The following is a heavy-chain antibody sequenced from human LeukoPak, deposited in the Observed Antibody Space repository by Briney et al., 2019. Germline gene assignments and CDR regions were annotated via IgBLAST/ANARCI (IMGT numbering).Heavy chain of an antibody. CDR3: ARDLSRGYCSGGSCYLDY. D-gene: IGHD2-15*01. V-gene: IGHV4-61*02. CDR2: IYTSGST. J-gene: IGHJ4*02. Sequence: SQTLSLTCTVSGGSISSGSYYWSWIRQPTGKGLEWIGRIYTSGSTNYNPSLKSRVTISVDTSKNQFSLKLSSVTAADTAVYYCARDLSRGYCSGGSCYLDYWGQGTLVTVSS. CDR1: GGSISSGSYY.